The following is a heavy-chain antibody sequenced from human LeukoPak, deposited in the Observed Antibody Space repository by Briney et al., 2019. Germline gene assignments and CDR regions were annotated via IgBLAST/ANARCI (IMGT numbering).Heavy chain of an antibody. CDR2: ISSSGSTI. Sequence: GGSLRLSCAASGFTFSSYEMNWVRQAPGKGLEWVSYISSSGSTIYYADSVKGRFTISRDNAKNSLYLQMNSLRAEDTAIYYCAKEYTGIFSPFPSCFDNWGQGTLVTVSS. V-gene: IGHV3-48*03. CDR1: GFTFSSYE. CDR3: AKEYTGIFSPFPSCFDN. J-gene: IGHJ4*02. D-gene: IGHD1-26*01.